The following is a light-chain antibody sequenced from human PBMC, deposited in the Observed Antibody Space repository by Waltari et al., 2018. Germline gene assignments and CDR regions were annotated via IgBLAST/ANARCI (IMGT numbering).Light chain of an antibody. Sequence: CRASQGTSNWMAGHQEKPGKAHELQNYKSCTLESGVPSKFSSRGSGTELTLNISSLQPDDFDIFFCKQYNSDSLLTFGGGTKVEIK. CDR2: KSC. J-gene: IGKJ4*01. CDR1: QGTSNW. CDR3: KQYNSDSLLT. V-gene: IGKV1-5*03.